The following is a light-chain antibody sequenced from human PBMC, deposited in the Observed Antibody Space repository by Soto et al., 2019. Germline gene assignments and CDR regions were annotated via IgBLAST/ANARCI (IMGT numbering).Light chain of an antibody. CDR2: GAS. CDR1: QSVSSD. V-gene: IGKV3-15*01. Sequence: EIVMTQSPATLSVSPGERATLSCRASQSVSSDLAWYQQKPGQAPRLLIYGASTRATGIPARFSGSGSGTEITLTVSSLLSEDFAVYYCQQYNTWPPAYTFGQGTKLEIK. J-gene: IGKJ2*01. CDR3: QQYNTWPPAYT.